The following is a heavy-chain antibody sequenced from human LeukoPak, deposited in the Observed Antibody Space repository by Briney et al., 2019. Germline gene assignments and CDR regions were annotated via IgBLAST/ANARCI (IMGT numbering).Heavy chain of an antibody. CDR1: GFTFSSYA. J-gene: IGHJ4*02. D-gene: IGHD3-3*01. V-gene: IGHV3-23*01. CDR2: ISGSGGST. CDR3: AKPYYDFWSGYSEYFFDF. Sequence: PGGSLRLSCAASGFTFSSYAMSWVRQAPGKGLEWVSTISGSGGSTYYADSVKGRFTISRDNSKNTLYLQMSSLRAEDTAVYYCAKPYYDFWSGYSEYFFDFWGQGTLVTVSS.